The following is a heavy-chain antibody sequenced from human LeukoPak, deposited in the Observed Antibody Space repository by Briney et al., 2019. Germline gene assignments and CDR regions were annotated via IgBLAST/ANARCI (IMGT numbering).Heavy chain of an antibody. V-gene: IGHV4-34*01. CDR3: ARVTYSSGWYVFS. CDR2: INHSGST. CDR1: GGSFSGYY. J-gene: IGHJ4*02. D-gene: IGHD6-19*01. Sequence: SETLSLTCAVYGGSFSGYYWSWIRQPPGKGLEWIGEINHSGSTNYNPSLKSRVTISVDTSKNQFSLKLSSVTAADTAVYYCARVTYSSGWYVFSWGQGTLVTVSS.